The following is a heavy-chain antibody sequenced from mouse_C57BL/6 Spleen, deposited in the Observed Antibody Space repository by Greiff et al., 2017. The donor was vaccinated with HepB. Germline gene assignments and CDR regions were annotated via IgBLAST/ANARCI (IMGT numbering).Heavy chain of an antibody. Sequence: VKLQESGAELVRPGASVTLSCKASGYTFTDYEMHWVKQTPVHGLEWIGAIDPETGGTAYNQKFKGKAILTADKSSSTAYMELRSLTSEDSAVYYCTRDFYYFDYWGQGTTLTVSS. CDR2: IDPETGGT. V-gene: IGHV1-15*01. CDR1: GYTFTDYE. J-gene: IGHJ2*01. CDR3: TRDFYYFDY.